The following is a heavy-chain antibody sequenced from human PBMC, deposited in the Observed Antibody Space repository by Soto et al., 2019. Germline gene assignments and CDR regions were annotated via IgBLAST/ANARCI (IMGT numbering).Heavy chain of an antibody. J-gene: IGHJ4*02. CDR1: GFTFSNAW. D-gene: IGHD3-9*01. CDR3: TPQPDYDILTGYYSYPPVDY. Sequence: GGSLRLSCAASGFTFSNAWMSWVRQAPGKGLEWVGRIKSKTDGGTTDYAAPVKGRFTISRDDSKNTLYLQMNSLKTEDTAVYYCTPQPDYDILTGYYSYPPVDYWGQGTLVTVSS. CDR2: IKSKTDGGTT. V-gene: IGHV3-15*01.